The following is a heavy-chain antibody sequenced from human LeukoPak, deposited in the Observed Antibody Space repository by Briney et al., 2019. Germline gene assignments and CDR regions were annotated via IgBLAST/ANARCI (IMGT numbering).Heavy chain of an antibody. CDR2: IYPDDSDT. CDR1: GYSFTRYW. D-gene: IGHD3-10*01. J-gene: IGHJ4*02. V-gene: IGHV5-51*01. CDR3: ATPHYYGSRSGNYYFDY. Sequence: ESPQISCKSSGYSFTRYWIGWVLQMPGKGLEWMGIIYPDDSDTRYSPSFQGQVTISADKSISTAYLQWSSLKASDTAMYYCATPHYYGSRSGNYYFDYWGQSTLIIFSS.